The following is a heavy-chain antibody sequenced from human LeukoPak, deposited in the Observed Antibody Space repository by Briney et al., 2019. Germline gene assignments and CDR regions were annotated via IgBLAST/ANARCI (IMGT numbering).Heavy chain of an antibody. D-gene: IGHD3-22*01. J-gene: IGHJ4*02. CDR3: ATQSYYYDSSGYYTT. V-gene: IGHV3-7*01. Sequence: GGSLRLSCAASGFTFSKFWMNWVRHTTGKGLEWVASIKQDGTEKYYADSVKGRFTISRDNGKNSLYLQMSSLRAEDTAIYYCATQSYYYDSSGYYTTWGQRTLVTVSS. CDR1: GFTFSKFW. CDR2: IKQDGTEK.